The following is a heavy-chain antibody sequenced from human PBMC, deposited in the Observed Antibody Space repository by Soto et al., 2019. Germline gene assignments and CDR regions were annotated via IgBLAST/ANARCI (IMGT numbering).Heavy chain of an antibody. CDR3: ARRPVTYYFDY. V-gene: IGHV3-30-3*01. CDR2: ISYDGSNK. Sequence: QVQLVESGGGVVQPGRSLRLSCAASGFTFSNYAMHWVRQAPGKGLEWVAVISYDGSNKYYADSVKGRFTISRDNSKNTSYLQMNSLRAEDTAVYYCARRPVTYYFDYWGQGTLVTVSS. CDR1: GFTFSNYA. D-gene: IGHD4-17*01. J-gene: IGHJ4*02.